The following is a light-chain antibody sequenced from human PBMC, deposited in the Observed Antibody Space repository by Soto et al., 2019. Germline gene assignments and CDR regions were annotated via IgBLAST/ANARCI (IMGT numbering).Light chain of an antibody. J-gene: IGLJ3*02. Sequence: QSVLTQPASVSGSPGQSITISCTGTSSDVGGYNYVSWYQQHPGKAPKLMIYQVSNRPSGVSNRFSASKSGNTASLTISGLEAADEADYYCSSYTTSSTRVFGGGTKLTVL. V-gene: IGLV2-14*01. CDR3: SSYTTSSTRV. CDR1: SSDVGGYNY. CDR2: QVS.